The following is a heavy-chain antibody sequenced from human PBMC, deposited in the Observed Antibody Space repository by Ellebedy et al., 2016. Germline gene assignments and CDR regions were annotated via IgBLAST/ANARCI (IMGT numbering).Heavy chain of an antibody. CDR2: IATEESSK. Sequence: CKFTLSSSIIHWGRQAPGKGLEWVALIATEESSKQYAESVKGRFTISRDNSKTTVYLEMNSLRSDDTAVYYCAREKGSSGFAGWFDPWGQGTLVTVSS. J-gene: IGHJ5*02. CDR1: KFTLSSSI. CDR3: AREKGSSGFAGWFDP. V-gene: IGHV3-30-3*01. D-gene: IGHD3-22*01.